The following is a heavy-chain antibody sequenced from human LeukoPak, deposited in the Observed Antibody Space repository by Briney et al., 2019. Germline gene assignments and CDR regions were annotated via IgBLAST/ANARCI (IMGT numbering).Heavy chain of an antibody. Sequence: GESLKISCKGSEYSSTTLWIGWVRQMPGKGLEWMGIIYPGDSDTRYSPSFQGQVTISADKSISTAYLQWSSLKASDTAMYYCARHPTYYYDSSGYSNWFDPWGQGTLVTVSS. D-gene: IGHD3-22*01. V-gene: IGHV5-51*01. J-gene: IGHJ5*02. CDR2: IYPGDSDT. CDR3: ARHPTYYYDSSGYSNWFDP. CDR1: EYSSTTLW.